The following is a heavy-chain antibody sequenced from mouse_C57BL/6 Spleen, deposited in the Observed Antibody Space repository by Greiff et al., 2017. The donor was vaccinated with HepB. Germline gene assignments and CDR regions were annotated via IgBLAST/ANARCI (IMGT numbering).Heavy chain of an antibody. V-gene: IGHV1-7*01. J-gene: IGHJ2*01. D-gene: IGHD2-1*01. Sequence: GYTFTSSGYTKYNQKFKDKATLTADKSSSTAYMQLSSLTYEDSAVYYCGGNGNVVDYWGQGTTLTVSS. CDR3: GGNGNVVDY. CDR2: TFTSSGYT.